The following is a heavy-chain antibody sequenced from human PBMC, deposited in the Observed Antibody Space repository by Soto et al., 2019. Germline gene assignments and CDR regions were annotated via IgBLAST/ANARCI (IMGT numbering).Heavy chain of an antibody. CDR2: NYNSGNS. V-gene: IGHV4-31*03. J-gene: IGHJ4*02. CDR1: GGSISSGGYY. Sequence: SETLSLTCTVSGGSISSGGYYWNWIRQHPGKGLEWIGYNYNSGNSYYNPSLKSRVTISVDTSKNQFSLKLTSVTAADTAVYYCARAQHFDSWGQGILVTVSS. CDR3: ARAQHFDS.